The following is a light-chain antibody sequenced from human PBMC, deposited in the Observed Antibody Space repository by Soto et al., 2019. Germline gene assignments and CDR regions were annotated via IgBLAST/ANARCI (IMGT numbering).Light chain of an antibody. J-gene: IGLJ1*01. CDR3: AAWGDSLNGYV. CDR2: SNN. CDR1: SSNIGSNT. Sequence: QSALTQPPSASGTPGPRVTISCSGSSSNIGSNTVNWYQQLPGTAPKLLIYSNNQRPSGVPDRFSGSKSGTSASLAISGLQSEDEADYYCAAWGDSLNGYVFGTGTKVTVL. V-gene: IGLV1-44*01.